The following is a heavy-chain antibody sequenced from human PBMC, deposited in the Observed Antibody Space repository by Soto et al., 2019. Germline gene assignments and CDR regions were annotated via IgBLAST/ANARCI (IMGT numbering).Heavy chain of an antibody. CDR2: ISYDGSNK. CDR3: ARVPSSSGRAHFDY. Sequence: QVQLVESGGGVVXPGRSLRLSCAASGFTFSSYAMHWVRQAPGKGLEWVAVISYDGSNKYYADSVKGRFTISRDNSKNTLYLQMNSLRAEDTAVYYCARVPSSSGRAHFDYWGQGTLVTVSS. D-gene: IGHD2-15*01. J-gene: IGHJ4*02. CDR1: GFTFSSYA. V-gene: IGHV3-30-3*01.